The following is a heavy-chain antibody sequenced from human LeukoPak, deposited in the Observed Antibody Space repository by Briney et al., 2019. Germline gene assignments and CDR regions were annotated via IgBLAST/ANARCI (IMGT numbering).Heavy chain of an antibody. J-gene: IGHJ4*02. CDR2: FGTSGNT. Sequence: GGSLRLSCAASGFTFSDYAMSWVRQAPGKGLEWVSVFGTSGNTYYADSVKGRFTISRDNSKNTLFVQMNSLRAEDTAIYYCAKVGIRWTYYFEYWGQGTLVTVSS. CDR3: AKVGIRWTYYFEY. CDR1: GFTFSDYA. V-gene: IGHV3-23*01. D-gene: IGHD3/OR15-3a*01.